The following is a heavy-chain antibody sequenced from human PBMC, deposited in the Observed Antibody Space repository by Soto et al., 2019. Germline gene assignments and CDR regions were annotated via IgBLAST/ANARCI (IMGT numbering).Heavy chain of an antibody. Sequence: SETLSLTCTVSGGSISSSSYYWGWIRQPPGKGLEWIGSIYYSGSTYYNPSLKSRVTISVDTSKNQFSLKLSSVTAADTAVYYCARLDFWSGYSPYYFDYWGQGTLVTVSS. D-gene: IGHD3-3*01. CDR3: ARLDFWSGYSPYYFDY. J-gene: IGHJ4*02. V-gene: IGHV4-39*01. CDR2: IYYSGST. CDR1: GGSISSSSYY.